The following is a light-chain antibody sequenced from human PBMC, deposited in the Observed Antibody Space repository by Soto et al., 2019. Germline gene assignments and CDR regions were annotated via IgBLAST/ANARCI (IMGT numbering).Light chain of an antibody. CDR2: GVS. V-gene: IGLV2-14*03. Sequence: QSALTQPASVSGSPGQSITISCTGTSGDVGAYNYVSWYQHHPGKAPKLLTYGVSNRPSGVSNRFSGSKSGNTASLTISGLQAEDEAVYYCSSYTSGSTPYVFGTGTKLT. CDR1: SGDVGAYNY. CDR3: SSYTSGSTPYV. J-gene: IGLJ1*01.